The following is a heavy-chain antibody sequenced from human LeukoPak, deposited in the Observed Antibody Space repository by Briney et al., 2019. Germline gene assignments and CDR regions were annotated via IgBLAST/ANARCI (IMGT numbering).Heavy chain of an antibody. V-gene: IGHV4-31*03. Sequence: PSQTLSLTCTVSGGSISSGGYYWSWIRQHPGKGLEWIGYIYYSGSTYYNPSLRSRVTISVDTSKSQFSLKLSSVTAADTAVYYCARGYGSGGANAFDIWGQGTMVTVSS. D-gene: IGHD3-10*01. CDR1: GGSISSGGYY. J-gene: IGHJ3*02. CDR3: ARGYGSGGANAFDI. CDR2: IYYSGST.